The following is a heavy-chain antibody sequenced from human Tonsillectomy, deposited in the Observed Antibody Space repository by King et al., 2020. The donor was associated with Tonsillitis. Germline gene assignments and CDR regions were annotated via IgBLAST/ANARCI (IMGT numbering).Heavy chain of an antibody. CDR1: GYTFTSYY. D-gene: IGHD2-2*01. CDR3: ARDRPCSSASCYGGSWFDP. CDR2: INPSGGTT. Sequence: VQLVESGAEVKKPGASVKVSCKASGYTFTSYYMHWVRQAPGQGFEWMGMINPSGGTTSYAQKFQGRVTMTRDTSTNTVYMELSSLRSEDTAVYYCARDRPCSSASCYGGSWFDPWGQGTLVTVCS. J-gene: IGHJ5*02. V-gene: IGHV1-46*01.